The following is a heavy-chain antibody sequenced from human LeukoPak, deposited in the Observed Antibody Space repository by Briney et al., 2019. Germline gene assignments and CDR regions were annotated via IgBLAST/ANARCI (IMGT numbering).Heavy chain of an antibody. D-gene: IGHD6-19*01. CDR3: AKDTQHSSGWYGHYDY. CDR2: LSYDGSDK. Sequence: GGSLRLSCAASGFTVSSNYMNWVRQAPGKGLEWVALLSYDGSDKYYADSVKGRFTISRDNSKNTLYLQMNSLRAEDTAVYYCAKDTQHSSGWYGHYDYWGQGTLVPVSS. V-gene: IGHV3-30*18. CDR1: GFTVSSNY. J-gene: IGHJ4*02.